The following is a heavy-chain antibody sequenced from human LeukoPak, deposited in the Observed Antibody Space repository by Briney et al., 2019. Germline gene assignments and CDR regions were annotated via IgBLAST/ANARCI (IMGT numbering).Heavy chain of an antibody. CDR3: ARDAYCSSTSCYKGDY. V-gene: IGHV1-2*02. CDR1: GYTFTGYY. CDR2: INPNSGGT. J-gene: IGHJ4*02. Sequence: ASVKVSCKASGYTFTGYYMHWVRQAPGQGLEWMGWINPNSGGTNYAQKFQGRVTMTRDTSISTAYMELSRLRSDDTAVYYCARDAYCSSTSCYKGDYWGQGTLVTVSS. D-gene: IGHD2-2*02.